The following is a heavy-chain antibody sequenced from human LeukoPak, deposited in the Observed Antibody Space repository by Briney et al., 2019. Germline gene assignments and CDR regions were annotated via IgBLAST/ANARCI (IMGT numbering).Heavy chain of an antibody. D-gene: IGHD3-22*01. CDR1: GFTFSSYA. V-gene: IGHV3-23*01. J-gene: IGHJ4*02. Sequence: GGSLRLSCAASGFTFSSYAMSWVRQAPGKGLEWVSAISGSGGSTYYADSVKGRFTISRDNSKNTLYLQMSSLRAEDTAVYYCAKVGNYDSSGYYWGQGTLVTVPS. CDR2: ISGSGGST. CDR3: AKVGNYDSSGYY.